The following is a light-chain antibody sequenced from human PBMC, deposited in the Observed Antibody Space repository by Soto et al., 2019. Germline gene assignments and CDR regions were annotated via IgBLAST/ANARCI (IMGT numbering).Light chain of an antibody. CDR2: EVS. CDR3: SSYTSSSTQV. Sequence: QSALTQPASVSGSPGQSITISCTGTSSDVGGYNYVSWYQRHPDKAPKLMIYEVSNRPSGVSNRFSGSKSGNTASLTISGLQAEDEADYYCSSYTSSSTQVFGTGTKVTVL. CDR1: SSDVGGYNY. V-gene: IGLV2-14*01. J-gene: IGLJ1*01.